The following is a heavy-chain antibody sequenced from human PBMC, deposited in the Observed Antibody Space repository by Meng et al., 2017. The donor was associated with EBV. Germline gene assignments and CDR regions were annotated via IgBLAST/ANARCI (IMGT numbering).Heavy chain of an antibody. D-gene: IGHD2-15*01. J-gene: IGHJ5*02. CDR1: GYTFTSYE. Sequence: GQVVQSGAEGKKPGASVKGSCKAFGYTFTSYEINWVRQATGQGLEWMGWMNPNSGNTGYAQKFQGRVTMTRNTSISTAYMELSSLRSEDTAVYYCARGRGVYCSGGSCYPGWFDPWGQGTLVTVSS. V-gene: IGHV1-8*01. CDR3: ARGRGVYCSGGSCYPGWFDP. CDR2: MNPNSGNT.